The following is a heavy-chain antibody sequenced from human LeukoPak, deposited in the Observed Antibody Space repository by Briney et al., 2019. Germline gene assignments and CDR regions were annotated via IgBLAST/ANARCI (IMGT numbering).Heavy chain of an antibody. CDR1: GFTFSSYA. J-gene: IGHJ5*02. CDR3: ARDAPSRAYCGGDCYPNWFDP. D-gene: IGHD2-21*01. CDR2: ISSSGSTI. Sequence: PGGSPRLSCAASGFTFSSYAMSWIRQAPGKGLEWVSYISSSGSTIYYADSVKGRFTISRDNAKNSLYLQMNSLRAEDTAVYYCARDAPSRAYCGGDCYPNWFDPWGQGTLVTVSS. V-gene: IGHV3-11*04.